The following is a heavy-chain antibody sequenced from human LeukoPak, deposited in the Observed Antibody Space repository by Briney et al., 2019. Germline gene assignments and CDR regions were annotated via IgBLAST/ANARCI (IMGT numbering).Heavy chain of an antibody. J-gene: IGHJ3*02. V-gene: IGHV1-69*13. CDR3: ARDRDIVVVPAAHGAFDI. CDR1: GGTFSSYA. Sequence: SVKVSCKASGGTFSSYAISWVRQAPGQGLKWMGGIIPIFGTANYAQKFQGRVTITGDESTSTAYMELSGLRSEDTAVYYCARDRDIVVVPAAHGAFDIWGQGTMVTVSS. CDR2: IIPIFGTA. D-gene: IGHD2-2*01.